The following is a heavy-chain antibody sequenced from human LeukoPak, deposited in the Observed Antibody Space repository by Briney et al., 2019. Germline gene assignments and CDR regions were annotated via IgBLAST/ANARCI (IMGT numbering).Heavy chain of an antibody. CDR3: ARAMTYILTGLDY. J-gene: IGHJ4*02. D-gene: IGHD3-9*01. CDR1: VYTVTSYY. CDR2: INRSGGST. Sequence: ASVKVSCKASVYTVTSYYMHWVRQAAGQGREGMGLINRSGGSTSYAQKFQGRVTMTRDTSTSTVYMELSSLRSADTAVYYCARAMTYILTGLDYWGQGTLVTVSS. V-gene: IGHV1-46*01.